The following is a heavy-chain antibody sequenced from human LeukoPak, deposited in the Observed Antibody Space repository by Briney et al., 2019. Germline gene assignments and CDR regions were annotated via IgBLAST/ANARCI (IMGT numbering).Heavy chain of an antibody. V-gene: IGHV5-51*01. D-gene: IGHD5-12*01. Sequence: GASLKISCKGSGYSFTSYWIGWVRQMRGKGREWMGIIYPGDSGTRYSPSFQGQVTISADKYISTAYLQLRSLTASDTATYYYAILEGSGYSGYQGLNWFDPWGQGTLVTVSS. J-gene: IGHJ5*02. CDR1: GYSFTSYW. CDR2: IYPGDSGT. CDR3: AILEGSGYSGYQGLNWFDP.